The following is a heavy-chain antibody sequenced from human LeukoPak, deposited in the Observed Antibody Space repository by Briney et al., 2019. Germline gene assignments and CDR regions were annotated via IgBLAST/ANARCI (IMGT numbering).Heavy chain of an antibody. CDR2: INPNSGGT. Sequence: ASVKVSRKASGYTFTGYYMHWVRQAPGQGLEWMGWINPNSGGTNYAQKFQGRVTMTRDTSISTAYMELSRLRSDDTAVYYCARTVDYAEYYYYYGMDVWGQGTTVTVSS. CDR3: ARTVDYAEYYYYYGMDV. V-gene: IGHV1-2*02. CDR1: GYTFTGYY. J-gene: IGHJ6*02. D-gene: IGHD4-17*01.